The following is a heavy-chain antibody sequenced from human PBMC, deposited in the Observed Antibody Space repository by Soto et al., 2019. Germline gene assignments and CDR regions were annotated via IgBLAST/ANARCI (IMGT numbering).Heavy chain of an antibody. CDR3: ARVGPYYDILHGYYTRYHFDY. Sequence: SETLSLTCTVSGGSISSGDYYWSWIRQPPGKGLEWIGEINHSGSTNYNPSLKSRVTISVDTSKNQFSLKLSSVTAADTAVYYCARVGPYYDILHGYYTRYHFDYWGQGSLVTVSS. V-gene: IGHV4-39*07. CDR2: INHSGST. CDR1: GGSISSGDYY. J-gene: IGHJ4*02. D-gene: IGHD3-9*01.